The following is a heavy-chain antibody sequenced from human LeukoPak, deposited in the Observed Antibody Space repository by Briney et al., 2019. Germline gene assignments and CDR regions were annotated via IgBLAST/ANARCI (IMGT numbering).Heavy chain of an antibody. CDR3: AKVFPCYNETSGYYQDY. CDR1: GFTFSSYA. J-gene: IGHJ4*02. Sequence: GGSLRLSCAASGFTFSSYAMSWVRQAPGKGLEWVSAISGSGGSTYYADSVKGRFTISRDNSKNTLYLQMNSLKAEDTAVYDCAKVFPCYNETSGYYQDYWGQGTLVTVSS. CDR2: ISGSGGST. D-gene: IGHD3-22*01. V-gene: IGHV3-23*01.